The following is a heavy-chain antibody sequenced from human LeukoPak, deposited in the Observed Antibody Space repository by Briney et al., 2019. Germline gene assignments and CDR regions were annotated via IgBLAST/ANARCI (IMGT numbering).Heavy chain of an antibody. J-gene: IGHJ6*02. V-gene: IGHV1-46*01. CDR1: GYTFTSYY. CDR3: ARWVGGPAGINYYGMDV. D-gene: IGHD2-2*01. Sequence: ASVKVSCTASGYTFTSYYMQWVRQAPGQGFEWMGIINPSGGTTRYAQKFQGRVTMTRDTSTSTVYMDLSSLRSEDTAVYYCARWVGGPAGINYYGMDVWGQGTTVAVSS. CDR2: INPSGGTT.